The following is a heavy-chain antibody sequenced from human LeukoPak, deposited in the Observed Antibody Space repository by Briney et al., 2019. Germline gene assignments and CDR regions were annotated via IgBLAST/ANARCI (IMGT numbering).Heavy chain of an antibody. CDR3: AKAGTVGVYSRFDY. D-gene: IGHD2-8*02. V-gene: IGHV3-23*01. Sequence: GGSLRLSCAASGFTFSSYAMGWVRQAAGKGLEWVSGISGSSNGTYYAGSVKGRFTISRDNSKNTLYLQVDSLRAEDTAVYYCAKAGTVGVYSRFDYWGQGTLVTVSS. CDR1: GFTFSSYA. J-gene: IGHJ4*02. CDR2: ISGSSNGT.